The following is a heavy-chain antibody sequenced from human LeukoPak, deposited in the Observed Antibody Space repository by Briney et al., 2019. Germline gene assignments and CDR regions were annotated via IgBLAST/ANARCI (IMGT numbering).Heavy chain of an antibody. D-gene: IGHD3-22*01. CDR1: GYTFTGYD. CDR3: ARDTYYYDSSGYYQGDY. CDR2: ISAYNGNT. J-gene: IGHJ4*02. V-gene: IGHV1-18*01. Sequence: GASVKVSCKASGYTFTGYDISWVRQAPGQGLEWMGWISAYNGNTNYAQKLQGRVTMTTDTSTSTAYMELRSLRSDDTAVYYCARDTYYYDSSGYYQGDYWGQGTLVTVSS.